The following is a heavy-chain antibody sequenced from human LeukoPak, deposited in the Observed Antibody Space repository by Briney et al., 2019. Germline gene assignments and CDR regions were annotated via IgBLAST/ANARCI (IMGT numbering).Heavy chain of an antibody. CDR2: FDPEDGET. V-gene: IGHV1-24*01. D-gene: IGHD3-22*01. CDR3: ATSVPPDYYDSSGYYAVFDY. J-gene: IGHJ4*02. CDR1: GYSFTGYY. Sequence: ASVKVSCKASGYSFTGYYIHWVRQAPGKGLEWMGGFDPEDGETIYAQKFQGRVTMTEDTSTDTAYMELSSLRSEDTAVYYCATSVPPDYYDSSGYYAVFDYWGQGTLVTVSS.